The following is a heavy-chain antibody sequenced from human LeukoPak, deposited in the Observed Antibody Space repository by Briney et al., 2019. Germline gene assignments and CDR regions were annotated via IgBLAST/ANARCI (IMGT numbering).Heavy chain of an antibody. Sequence: GGSLRLSCAASGFTLSSYDMHWVRQTPGKGLEWVAVISYDGKSKFYADSVKGRFTISRDNSKNTLYLQMNSLRAEDTAVYYCANGVLYYYDSSAQGYFDYWGQGTLVTVSS. V-gene: IGHV3-30*04. J-gene: IGHJ4*02. CDR2: ISYDGKSK. D-gene: IGHD3-22*01. CDR3: ANGVLYYYDSSAQGYFDY. CDR1: GFTLSSYD.